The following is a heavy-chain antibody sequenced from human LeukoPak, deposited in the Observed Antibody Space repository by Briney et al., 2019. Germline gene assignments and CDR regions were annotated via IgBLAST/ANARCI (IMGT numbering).Heavy chain of an antibody. CDR3: ARGRPRLRLGELSSHFVY. CDR1: GYTFTSYD. Sequence: ASVKVSCKASGYTFTSYDINWVRQATGQGLEWMGWMNPNSGNTGYAQKFQGRVTMTRNTSISTAYMELSSLRSEDTAVYYCARGRPRLRLGELSSHFVYWGQGTLVTVSS. V-gene: IGHV1-8*01. D-gene: IGHD3-16*02. J-gene: IGHJ4*02. CDR2: MNPNSGNT.